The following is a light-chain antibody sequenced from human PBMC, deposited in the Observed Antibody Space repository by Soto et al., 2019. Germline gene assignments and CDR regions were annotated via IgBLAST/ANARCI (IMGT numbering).Light chain of an antibody. CDR2: EVS. J-gene: IGLJ2*01. V-gene: IGLV2-8*01. Sequence: QSALTQPPSASGSPGQSVTISCTGTSSDVAGYNYVSWYQPHPGKAPKLMIYEVSKRPSGVTDRFSGSKSGNTASLTVSWLQAEDEADYYCSSYAGSNNLVFGGGTKLTVL. CDR1: SSDVAGYNY. CDR3: SSYAGSNNLV.